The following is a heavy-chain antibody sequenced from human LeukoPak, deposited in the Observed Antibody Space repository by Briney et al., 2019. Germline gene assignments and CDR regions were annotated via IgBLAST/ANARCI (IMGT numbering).Heavy chain of an antibody. CDR2: IKQSGST. CDR1: GGSFSGYY. J-gene: IGHJ4*02. D-gene: IGHD6-19*01. Sequence: SETLSLTCAVYGGSFSGYYWSWIRQPPGKGLEWIGEIKQSGSTNYNPSPKSRVTISVDTSKNQFSLKLSSVTAADTAVYYCARGQPLYSSGWYVNYWGQGTLVTVSS. V-gene: IGHV4-34*01. CDR3: ARGQPLYSSGWYVNY.